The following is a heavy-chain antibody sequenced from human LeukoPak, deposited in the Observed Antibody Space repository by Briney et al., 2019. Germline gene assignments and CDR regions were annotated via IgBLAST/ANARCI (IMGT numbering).Heavy chain of an antibody. J-gene: IGHJ4*02. CDR3: ARGGTKFDY. Sequence: SETLSLTCTVSGVSISTYYWSWIQQPPGKGLEWLGYIYVSGTTKYKPSLRSRVTISVDTSKSQFSLKLSSVTAADTAVYYCARGGTKFDYWGQGTLVTVSS. CDR2: IYVSGTT. V-gene: IGHV4-59*01. CDR1: GVSISTYY. D-gene: IGHD2-8*01.